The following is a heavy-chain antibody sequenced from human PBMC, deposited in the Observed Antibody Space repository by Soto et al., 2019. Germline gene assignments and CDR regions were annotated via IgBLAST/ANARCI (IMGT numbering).Heavy chain of an antibody. Sequence: TLSLTCTVSGGSISSGGYYWSWIRQHPGKGLEWIGYIYYSGSTYYNPSLKSRVTISVDTSKNQFSLKLSSVTAADTAVYYCARDLGSYGYNWFDPWGQGTLVTVSS. J-gene: IGHJ5*02. V-gene: IGHV4-31*03. CDR1: GGSISSGGYY. D-gene: IGHD5-18*01. CDR3: ARDLGSYGYNWFDP. CDR2: IYYSGST.